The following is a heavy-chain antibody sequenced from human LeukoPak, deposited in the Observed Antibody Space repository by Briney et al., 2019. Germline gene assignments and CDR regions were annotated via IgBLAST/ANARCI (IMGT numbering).Heavy chain of an antibody. Sequence: GGSLRLSCAAYGITVSSNYISWVRQPPGKGLEWVSIIYSGGTTYYADSVQGRFTISRDNSKNTVYLQMNSLRVEDTAVYYCARDPRTTGKFNYGMDVWGQGTTVTVSS. J-gene: IGHJ6*02. CDR1: GITVSSNY. V-gene: IGHV3-53*01. D-gene: IGHD4-17*01. CDR3: ARDPRTTGKFNYGMDV. CDR2: IYSGGTT.